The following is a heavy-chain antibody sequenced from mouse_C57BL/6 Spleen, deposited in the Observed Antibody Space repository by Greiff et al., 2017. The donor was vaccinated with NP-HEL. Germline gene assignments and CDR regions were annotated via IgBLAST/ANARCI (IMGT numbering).Heavy chain of an antibody. V-gene: IGHV1-54*01. Sequence: QVQLQQSGAELVRPGTSVKVSCKASGYAFTNYLIEWVKQRPGQGLEWIGVINPGSGGTNYNEKFKGKATLTADKSSSTAYMQLSSLTSEDSAVYFCARRGDGYDDYFDYWGQGTTLTVSS. D-gene: IGHD2-2*01. J-gene: IGHJ2*01. CDR3: ARRGDGYDDYFDY. CDR2: INPGSGGT. CDR1: GYAFTNYL.